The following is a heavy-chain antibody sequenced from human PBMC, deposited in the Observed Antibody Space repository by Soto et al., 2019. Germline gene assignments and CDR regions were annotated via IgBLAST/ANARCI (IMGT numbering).Heavy chain of an antibody. CDR1: NGSISSFY. V-gene: IGHV4-59*01. Sequence: SETLSLTCTVSNGSISSFYWSWIRQPPGKGLEWIGYVYYSGSTVYKPSLKSRVTISVDTSKTEISRKLSSVTAADTAVYYCARVRYGSGNYLHTFDYWGPGTLVTVSS. D-gene: IGHD3-10*01. CDR2: VYYSGST. J-gene: IGHJ4*02. CDR3: ARVRYGSGNYLHTFDY.